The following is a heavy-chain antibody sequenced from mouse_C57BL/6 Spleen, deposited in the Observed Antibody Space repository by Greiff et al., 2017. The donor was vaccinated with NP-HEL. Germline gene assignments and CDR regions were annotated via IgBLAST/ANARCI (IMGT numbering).Heavy chain of an antibody. J-gene: IGHJ2*01. Sequence: DVQLQESGPELVKPGASVKISCKASGYSFTGYYMHWVKQSSEKSLEWIGEINPSTGGTSYNQKFKGKATLTVDKSSSTAYMQLKSLTSEDSAVYYCARWDYDEGYYFDYWGQGTTLTVSS. CDR1: GYSFTGYY. CDR2: INPSTGGT. CDR3: ARWDYDEGYYFDY. D-gene: IGHD2-4*01. V-gene: IGHV1-43*01.